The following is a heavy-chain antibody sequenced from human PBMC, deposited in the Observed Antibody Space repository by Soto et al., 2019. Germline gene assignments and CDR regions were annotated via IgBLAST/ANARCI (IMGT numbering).Heavy chain of an antibody. CDR1: GYSFTSYW. CDR2: IDPSDSYS. Sequence: GESLKISCKGSGYSFTSYWISWVRQMPGKGLEWMGRIDPSDSYSNYSPSFQGHVTISADKSISTAYLQWSSLKASDTAMYYCARHYYDSSGYPYYFDFWGQGTLVTVSS. CDR3: ARHYYDSSGYPYYFDF. J-gene: IGHJ4*02. V-gene: IGHV5-10-1*01. D-gene: IGHD3-22*01.